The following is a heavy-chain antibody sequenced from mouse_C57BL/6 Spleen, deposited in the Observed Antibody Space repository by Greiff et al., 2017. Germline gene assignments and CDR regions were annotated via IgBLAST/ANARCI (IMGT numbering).Heavy chain of an antibody. CDR3: ARGYYDYDEEAWFAY. V-gene: IGHV1-22*01. D-gene: IGHD2-4*01. CDR1: GYTFTDYN. J-gene: IGHJ3*01. CDR2: INPNNGGT. Sequence: VQLQQSGPELVKPGASVKMSCKASGYTFTDYNMHWVKQSHGKSLEWIGYINPNNGGTSYNQKFKGKATLTVNKSSSAAYMELRSLTSVDSAVYDCARGYYDYDEEAWFAYWGQGTLVTVSA.